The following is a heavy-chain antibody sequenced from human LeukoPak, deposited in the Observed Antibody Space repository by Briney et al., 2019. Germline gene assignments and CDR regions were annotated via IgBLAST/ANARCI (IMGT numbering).Heavy chain of an antibody. CDR2: ISFDGSNK. Sequence: GGSLRLSCAASGFTFSSYAMHWVRQAPGKGPGGVAVISFDGSNKYYADSVEGRFTISRDNSKNTLYLQMNSLRAEDTAVYYCARETHYYDSSGYYSNTVSGGFDYWGQGTLVTVSS. J-gene: IGHJ4*02. CDR1: GFTFSSYA. D-gene: IGHD3-22*01. CDR3: ARETHYYDSSGYYSNTVSGGFDY. V-gene: IGHV3-30-3*01.